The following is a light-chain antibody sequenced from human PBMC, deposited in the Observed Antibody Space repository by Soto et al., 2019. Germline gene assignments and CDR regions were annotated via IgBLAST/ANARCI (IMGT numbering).Light chain of an antibody. CDR2: DVS. Sequence: QSALTQPASVSGASGQSITISCTGTSSDVGGYNHVSWYQQHPGKAPKLMIYDVSNRPSGFSNRFSGSKSGNTASLTISGLQAEDEADYYCSSYTTSSTRVFGTGTKVTV. CDR3: SSYTTSSTRV. J-gene: IGLJ1*01. CDR1: SSDVGGYNH. V-gene: IGLV2-14*01.